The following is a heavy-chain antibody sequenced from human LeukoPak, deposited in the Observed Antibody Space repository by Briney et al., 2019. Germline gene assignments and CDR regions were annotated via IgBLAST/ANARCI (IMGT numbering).Heavy chain of an antibody. V-gene: IGHV3-74*01. CDR3: ARVGRAYCGGDCYLDY. J-gene: IGHJ4*02. CDR1: GFTISSYW. D-gene: IGHD2-21*02. Sequence: GGSLRLSCAASGFTISSYWMHWVRQAPGKGLVWVSRINSDGSSTSTADSVKGRFTISRDNAKNTLYLQMNSLRAEDTAVYYCARVGRAYCGGDCYLDYWGQGALVTVSS. CDR2: INSDGSST.